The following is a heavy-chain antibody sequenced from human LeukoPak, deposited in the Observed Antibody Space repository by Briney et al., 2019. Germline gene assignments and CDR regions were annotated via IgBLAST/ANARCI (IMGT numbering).Heavy chain of an antibody. CDR2: INPHNEGT. J-gene: IGHJ5*02. V-gene: IGHV1-2*02. CDR1: VYTFTGYY. Sequence: ASVKVSCKAAVYTFTGYYMHWVRQAPGQRIEWMGWINPHNEGTNYPQKVEGGVTMTRDTSISTACMELSRLASDDTAVYYCARAGPELRYCSGGSCYAVWFDPWGQGTLVTVSS. CDR3: ARAGPELRYCSGGSCYAVWFDP. D-gene: IGHD2-15*01.